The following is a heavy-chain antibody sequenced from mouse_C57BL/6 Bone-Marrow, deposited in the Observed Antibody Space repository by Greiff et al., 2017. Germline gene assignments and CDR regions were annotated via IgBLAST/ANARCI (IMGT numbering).Heavy chain of an antibody. J-gene: IGHJ3*01. CDR2: ISNLAYSI. CDR3: ARGRLRLAY. D-gene: IGHD2-4*01. CDR1: GFTFSDYG. Sequence: EVKLVESGGGLVQPGGSLKLSCAASGFTFSDYGMAWVRQAPRKGPEWVAFISNLAYSIYYADTVTGRFTISRENAKNTLYLEMSSLRSVDTAMYYCARGRLRLAYWGQGTLVTVSA. V-gene: IGHV5-15*01.